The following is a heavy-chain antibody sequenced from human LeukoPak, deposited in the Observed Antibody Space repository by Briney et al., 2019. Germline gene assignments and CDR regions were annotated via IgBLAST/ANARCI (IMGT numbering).Heavy chain of an antibody. CDR3: ARSVMTWYNWNTNWFDP. J-gene: IGHJ5*02. D-gene: IGHD1/OR15-1a*01. V-gene: IGHV4-39*07. CDR1: GGSISSSSYY. Sequence: SETLSLTCTVSGGSISSSSYYWTWIRQPPGKGLEWIGEINNSGSTNYNPSLKSRVTISVDTSKNQFSLKLSSVTAADTAVYYCARSVMTWYNWNTNWFDPWGQGTLVTVSS. CDR2: INNSGST.